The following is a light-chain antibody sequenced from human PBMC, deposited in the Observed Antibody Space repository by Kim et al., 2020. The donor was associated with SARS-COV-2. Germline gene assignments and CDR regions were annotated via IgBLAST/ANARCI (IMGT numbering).Light chain of an antibody. V-gene: IGLV3-1*01. J-gene: IGLJ1*01. Sequence: SYELTQPPSVSVSPGQTASITCSGYKLGDKYVSWYQQKPGQSPVVVIYQDNQRPSGIPERFSGSNSGNTATLTISGTQAMDEADYYCQAWDSSTHNHVFGAGTKVPVL. CDR1: KLGDKY. CDR2: QDN. CDR3: QAWDSSTHNHV.